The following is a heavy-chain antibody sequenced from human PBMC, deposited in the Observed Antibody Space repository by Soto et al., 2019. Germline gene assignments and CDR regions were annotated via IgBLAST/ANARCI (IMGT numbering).Heavy chain of an antibody. V-gene: IGHV3-30-3*01. Sequence: RRLSCAASGFTFSNYAMHWVRQAPGKGLEWVAVISYDGSDKYNANSVKGRFTISRDNSKNTLYLQMNSLRAEDTAVYYCARDTGPNGYNYYYFGMDVWGQGTTVTVSS. CDR2: ISYDGSDK. CDR3: ARDTGPNGYNYYYFGMDV. CDR1: GFTFSNYA. J-gene: IGHJ6*02. D-gene: IGHD5-18*01.